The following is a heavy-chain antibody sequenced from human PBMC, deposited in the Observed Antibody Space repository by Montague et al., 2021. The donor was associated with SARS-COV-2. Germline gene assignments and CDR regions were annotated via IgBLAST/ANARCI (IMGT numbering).Heavy chain of an antibody. J-gene: IGHJ3*02. D-gene: IGHD6-13*01. CDR3: ARAPIVASGKYAFDI. CDR1: GASISSSHW. V-gene: IGHV4-4*02. Sequence: SETLSLTCAVSGASISSSHWWSWIRQPPGKGLGWMGEIYHTGSTNYNPSLKSRVTISVVKSKNQFSLLLSSVTAADTAVYSCARAPIVASGKYAFDIWGQGTMVTVSS. CDR2: IYHTGST.